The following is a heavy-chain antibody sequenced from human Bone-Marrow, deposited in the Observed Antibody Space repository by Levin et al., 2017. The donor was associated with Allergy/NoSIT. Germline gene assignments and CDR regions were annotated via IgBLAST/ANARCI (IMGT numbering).Heavy chain of an antibody. V-gene: IGHV1-2*02. Sequence: SFPSSFSLFPFFSFPWIRQAPRQGLEWMGWISPNSGGTNYAQKFQGRVTMSLSPSISTAYMELSRLRSDDTAVYYCSRRPHYYDSSGYYGSHAFDIWGQGTMVTVSS. D-gene: IGHD3-22*01. CDR2: ISPNSGGT. J-gene: IGHJ3*02. CDR3: SRRPHYYDSSGYYGSHAFDI. CDR1: FSLFPFFS.